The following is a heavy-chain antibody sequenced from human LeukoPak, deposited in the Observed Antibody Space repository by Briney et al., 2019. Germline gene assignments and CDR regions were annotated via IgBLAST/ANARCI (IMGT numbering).Heavy chain of an antibody. Sequence: PGGSLRLSCAASGFTFDDYGMSWVRQAPGKGLEWVSGINWNGGSTGYADSVKGRFTISRDNAKNSLYLQMNSLRAEDTAVYYCALNDRGVKRLWGQGTLVTVSS. CDR3: ALNDRGVKRL. CDR1: GFTFDDYG. CDR2: INWNGGST. J-gene: IGHJ4*02. D-gene: IGHD3-10*02. V-gene: IGHV3-20*04.